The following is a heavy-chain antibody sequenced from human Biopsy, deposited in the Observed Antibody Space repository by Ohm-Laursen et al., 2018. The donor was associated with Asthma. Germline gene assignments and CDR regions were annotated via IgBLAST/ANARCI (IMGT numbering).Heavy chain of an antibody. CDR1: GGYIDSHDWS. Sequence: SDTLSLTCTVSGGYIDSHDWSWCWIRQSPGKGLQWLGYAHFSGSTHYNPSLDRRIRMSVDTSKSQVSLSLTSVSAADTAVYFCARVGRYGDIFFGMDVWGQGTTVTVSS. J-gene: IGHJ6*01. CDR3: ARVGRYGDIFFGMDV. CDR2: AHFSGST. D-gene: IGHD4-17*01. V-gene: IGHV4-30-4*02.